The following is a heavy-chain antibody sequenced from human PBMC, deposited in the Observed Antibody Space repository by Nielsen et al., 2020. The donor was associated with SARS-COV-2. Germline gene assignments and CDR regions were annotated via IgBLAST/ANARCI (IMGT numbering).Heavy chain of an antibody. D-gene: IGHD3-22*01. V-gene: IGHV3-74*03. J-gene: IGHJ4*02. Sequence: GVLKISCAASGFIFSNYRMHWVRQAPGQGLVWVSHINPDDGKTTYADSVKGRFTISRDNAKNTLYLQMNSLRAEDTAVYYCARLWDDGYYFDTGPYDYWGQGTLVTVSS. CDR2: INPDDGKT. CDR1: GFIFSNYR. CDR3: ARLWDDGYYFDTGPYDY.